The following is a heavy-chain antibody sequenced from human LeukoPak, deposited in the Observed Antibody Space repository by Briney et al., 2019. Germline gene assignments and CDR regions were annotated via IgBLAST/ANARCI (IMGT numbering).Heavy chain of an antibody. CDR3: ARDHAGSGRAFDN. V-gene: IGHV3-30-3*01. Sequence: TGGSLRLSCAASGFTFSSNVMHWVRPAPGKGLEWVALLSSGGINKHYADSVKGRFIISRDNSMNTLYLQMNSLRVEDTAVYYCARDHAGSGRAFDNWGQGTLVTVSS. CDR1: GFTFSSNV. J-gene: IGHJ4*02. CDR2: LSSGGINK. D-gene: IGHD2-15*01.